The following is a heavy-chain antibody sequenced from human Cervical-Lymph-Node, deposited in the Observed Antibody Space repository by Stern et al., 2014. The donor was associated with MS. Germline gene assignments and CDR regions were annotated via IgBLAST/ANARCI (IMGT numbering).Heavy chain of an antibody. CDR1: GASISSGVYY. J-gene: IGHJ5*02. CDR2: IYSSGYT. Sequence: QVQLQESCPGLVKPSQTLSLTCTVSGASISSGVYYWTWIRQHPGKGLEWIGYIYSSGYTYYNPSLKSRVTVSVDTSDSQFSLTLSSVTAADTAVYYCARSRYCTSTSCYIGHWGQGTLVTVSS. V-gene: IGHV4-31*03. CDR3: ARSRYCTSTSCYIGH. D-gene: IGHD2-2*02.